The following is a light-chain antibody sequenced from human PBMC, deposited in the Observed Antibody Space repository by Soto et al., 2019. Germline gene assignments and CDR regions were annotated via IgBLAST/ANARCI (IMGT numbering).Light chain of an antibody. CDR3: QKRSNWPPT. J-gene: IGKJ5*01. CDR1: QSVTSD. V-gene: IGKV3-11*01. CDR2: DES. Sequence: VLTQSPATLSLSPGESATLSCRASQSVTSDLAWYQQKTGQAPRILICDESNRTTGIPDRFSGSGSGTDLNLTISRLEPEDFAVYYCQKRSNWPPTCGQGTRLEIK.